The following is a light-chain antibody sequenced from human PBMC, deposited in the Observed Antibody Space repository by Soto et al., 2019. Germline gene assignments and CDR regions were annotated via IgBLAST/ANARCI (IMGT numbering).Light chain of an antibody. CDR3: QQYGGSPWT. V-gene: IGKV3-20*01. J-gene: IGKJ1*01. Sequence: EIVMTQSPATLSVSPGERATLSCRASQSVSSTLAWYQQKPGQAPRVLIYDASTRAAGIPDRFSGSGSGTDFTLTISRLEPEDSAVYYCQQYGGSPWTFDQGTKVEI. CDR2: DAS. CDR1: QSVSST.